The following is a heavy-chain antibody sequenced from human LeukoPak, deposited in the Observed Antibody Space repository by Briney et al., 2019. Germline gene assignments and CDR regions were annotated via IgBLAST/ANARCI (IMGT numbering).Heavy chain of an antibody. J-gene: IGHJ4*02. Sequence: PPESMTLSCAASGFTFSSYWMSCVRQPQRKGLEWVANIKQEGSEKYYVDSVKGRFIICRDNAKNSLYLQMTSLRAEETGVYYCAREGELGYCSSTSCYPADYWGQGTLVTVSS. V-gene: IGHV3-7*01. D-gene: IGHD2-2*01. CDR1: GFTFSSYW. CDR2: IKQEGSEK. CDR3: AREGELGYCSSTSCYPADY.